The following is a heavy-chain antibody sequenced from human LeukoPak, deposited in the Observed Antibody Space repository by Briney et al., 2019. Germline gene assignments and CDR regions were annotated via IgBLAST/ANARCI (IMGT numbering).Heavy chain of an antibody. D-gene: IGHD3-10*01. Sequence: GGSLRLSCAASGFTVSSNYMSWVRQAPGKGLEWVSLISADGGGTYYADSVKGRFTISRDNSKNSLYLQMNSLRTEDTALYYCAKDRFGSGTDGYYYGMDVWGQGTTVTVSS. V-gene: IGHV3-43*02. CDR2: ISADGGGT. CDR3: AKDRFGSGTDGYYYGMDV. J-gene: IGHJ6*02. CDR1: GFTVSSNY.